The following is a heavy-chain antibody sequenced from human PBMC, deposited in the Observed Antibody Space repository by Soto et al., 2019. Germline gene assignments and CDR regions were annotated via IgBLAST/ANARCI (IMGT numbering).Heavy chain of an antibody. Sequence: SETLSLTCTVSGGSISSYYWSWIRQPAGKGLEWIGRIYTSGSTNYNPSLKSRVTMSVDTSKNQFSLKLSSVTAADTAVYYCARVVPCYYDGSGYYSKHWCGPWGQGTRVIVSS. CDR1: GGSISSYY. J-gene: IGHJ5*02. CDR2: IYTSGST. D-gene: IGHD3-22*01. CDR3: ARVVPCYYDGSGYYSKHWCGP. V-gene: IGHV4-4*07.